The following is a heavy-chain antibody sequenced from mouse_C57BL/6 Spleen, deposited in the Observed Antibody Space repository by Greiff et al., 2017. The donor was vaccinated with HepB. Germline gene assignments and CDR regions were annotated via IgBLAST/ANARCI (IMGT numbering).Heavy chain of an antibody. V-gene: IGHV2-3*01. CDR3: AKHSSGYENAY. D-gene: IGHD3-2*02. CDR2: IWGDGST. J-gene: IGHJ3*01. CDR1: GFSLTSYG. Sequence: VKLQESGPGLVAPSQSLSITCTVPGFSLTSYGVSWVRQPPGRGLGWLGVIWGDGSTNYHSAFISRLSISKDNSKSQVFLKLNSLQTDDTATYYCAKHSSGYENAYCGQGTLVTVSA.